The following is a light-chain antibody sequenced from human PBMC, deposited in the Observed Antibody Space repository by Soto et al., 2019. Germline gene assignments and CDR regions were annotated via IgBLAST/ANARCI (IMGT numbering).Light chain of an antibody. CDR1: QGIAPY. V-gene: IGKV1-27*01. J-gene: IGKJ4*01. Sequence: DVQMTQSPSSLSAFVGDSVTITCRASQGIAPYLAWFQQKPGKVPKLLIYATSTLQSGVPSRFSGSGSGTDFTLTISSLQPEDVATYYCQKYNSAPLTFGGGTKVDIK. CDR3: QKYNSAPLT. CDR2: ATS.